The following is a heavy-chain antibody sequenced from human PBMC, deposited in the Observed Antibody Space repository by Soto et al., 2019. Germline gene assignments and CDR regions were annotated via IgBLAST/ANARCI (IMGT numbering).Heavy chain of an antibody. CDR3: AREKWLVRRNDPFDI. CDR1: GYTFINYY. CDR2: INPDGGST. J-gene: IGHJ3*02. Sequence: ASVKVSCKASGYTFINYYMHWVRQAPGQGLEWMGIINPDGGSTTYAQKFQGRVTLTRDTSTNTVNMELSSLRSEDTAVYYCAREKWLVRRNDPFDIWGQGSMVTVSS. D-gene: IGHD6-19*01. V-gene: IGHV1-46*01.